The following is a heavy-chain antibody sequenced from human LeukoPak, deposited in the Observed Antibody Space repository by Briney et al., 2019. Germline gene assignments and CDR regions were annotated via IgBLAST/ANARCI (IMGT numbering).Heavy chain of an antibody. CDR3: ARDIVVPAHTGFDP. CDR2: IYYSGST. Sequence: SQTLSLTCTVSGGSISSGDYYWSWIRQPPGTGLEWIGYIYYSGSTYYNPSLKSRVTISVDTSKNQFSLKLSSVTAADTAVYYCARDIVVPAHTGFDPWGQGTLVTVSS. D-gene: IGHD2-2*01. V-gene: IGHV4-30-4*08. CDR1: GGSISSGDYY. J-gene: IGHJ5*02.